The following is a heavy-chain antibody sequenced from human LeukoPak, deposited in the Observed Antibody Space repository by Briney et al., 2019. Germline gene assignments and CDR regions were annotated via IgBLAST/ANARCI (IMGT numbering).Heavy chain of an antibody. V-gene: IGHV3-66*01. CDR2: IYSGGST. CDR3: ARWRDYYDSSGQTGGRGQKDAFDI. D-gene: IGHD3-22*01. CDR1: GFTFSSNY. J-gene: IGHJ3*02. Sequence: GGSLRLSCAASGFTFSSNYMSWVRQAPGKGLEWVSVIYSGGSTYYADSVKGRFTISRDNSKNTLYLQMNSLRAEDTAVYYCARWRDYYDSSGQTGGRGQKDAFDIWGQGTMVTVSS.